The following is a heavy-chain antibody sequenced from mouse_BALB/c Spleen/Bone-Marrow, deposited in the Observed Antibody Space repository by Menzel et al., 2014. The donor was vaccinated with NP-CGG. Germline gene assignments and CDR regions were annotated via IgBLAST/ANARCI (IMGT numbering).Heavy chain of an antibody. Sequence: VMLVESGPGLVAPSQSLSITCTVSGFSLTSYGVSWVRQPPGKGLEWLGVIWGDGSTNYHSALISRLSISKDNSKSQIFSKLDNLQISNTASYYCAKPDYRCAWFAYWGQGTLVTVSA. CDR3: AKPDYRCAWFAY. CDR1: GFSLTSYG. J-gene: IGHJ3*01. CDR2: IWGDGST. V-gene: IGHV2-3*01. D-gene: IGHD2-12*01.